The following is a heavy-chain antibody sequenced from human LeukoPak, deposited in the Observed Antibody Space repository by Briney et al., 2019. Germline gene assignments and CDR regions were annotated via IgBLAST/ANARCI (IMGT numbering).Heavy chain of an antibody. D-gene: IGHD6-13*01. CDR2: INWNGGST. CDR3: AREGYSSSWYGNWYFDL. J-gene: IGHJ2*01. Sequence: GGSLRLSCAASGFTFSSYAMSWVRQAPGKGLEWVSGINWNGGSTGYADSVKGRFTISRDNAKNSLYLQMNSLRAEDTALYYCAREGYSSSWYGNWYFDLWGRGTLVTVSS. V-gene: IGHV3-20*04. CDR1: GFTFSSYA.